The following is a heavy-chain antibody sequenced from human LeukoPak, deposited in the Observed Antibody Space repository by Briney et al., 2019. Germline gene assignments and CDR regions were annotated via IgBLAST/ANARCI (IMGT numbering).Heavy chain of an antibody. V-gene: IGHV4-38-2*01. CDR2: IYHSGST. CDR1: GCSISSGYY. CDR3: ARRNYYYGMDV. Sequence: SETLSLTCAVSGCSISSGYYWGWIRQPPGKGLEWIGSIYHSGSTYYNPSLKSRVTISVDTSKNQFSLKLSSVTAADTAVYYCARRNYYYGMDVWGKGTTVTVSS. J-gene: IGHJ6*04.